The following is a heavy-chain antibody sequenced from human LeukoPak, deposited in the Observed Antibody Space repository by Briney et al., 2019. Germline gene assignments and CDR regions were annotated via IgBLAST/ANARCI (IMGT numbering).Heavy chain of an antibody. J-gene: IGHJ4*02. D-gene: IGHD1-26*01. V-gene: IGHV1-69*04. CDR1: GGTFSSYA. Sequence: ASVKVSCKASGGTFSSYAISWVRQAPGQGLEWMGRIIPILGIANYAQKSQGRVTITADKSTSTAYMELSSLRSEDTAVYYCARAWDLVGATPGYWGQGTLVTVSS. CDR2: IIPILGIA. CDR3: ARAWDLVGATPGY.